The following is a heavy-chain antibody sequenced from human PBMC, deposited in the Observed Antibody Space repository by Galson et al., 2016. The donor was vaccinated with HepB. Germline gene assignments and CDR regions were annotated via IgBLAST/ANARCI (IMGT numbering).Heavy chain of an antibody. CDR3: AGWRSYVRRVDY. V-gene: IGHV1-8*01. Sequence: SVKVSCKASGYSFTAYYDINWVRQAPGQGLEWMGWMTPNSGNTGYEQKFQCRVTMTRDISRSTDYMEMSSLRSDETAVYYWAGWRSYVRRVDYWGQGTLVTVSS. CDR1: GYSFTAYYD. CDR2: MTPNSGNT. J-gene: IGHJ4*02. D-gene: IGHD3-16*01.